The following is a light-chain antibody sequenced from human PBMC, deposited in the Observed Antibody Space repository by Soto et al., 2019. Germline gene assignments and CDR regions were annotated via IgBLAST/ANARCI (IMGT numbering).Light chain of an antibody. CDR3: QQHGGSLIT. CDR2: GAS. Sequence: ILLTQSPVTLSLSPVEGATLSCRASQTVIRNFLACHQQKPGQTPRLLVYGASSRATGIPDRFSGSGSGTDFTLTISRLEPEDFAVYYCQQHGGSLITFGQGTRLEIK. CDR1: QTVIRNF. V-gene: IGKV3-20*01. J-gene: IGKJ5*01.